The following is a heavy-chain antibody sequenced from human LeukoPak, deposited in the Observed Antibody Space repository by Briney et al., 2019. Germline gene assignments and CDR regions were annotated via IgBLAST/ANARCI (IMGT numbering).Heavy chain of an antibody. V-gene: IGHV3-30*18. CDR2: ISYDGSNK. Sequence: GGSLRRSCAASGFTFSSYGMHWVRQAPGKGLEWVAVISYDGSNKYYADSVKGRFTISRDNSKNTLYLQMNSLRAEDTAVYYCAKETMVRALDYWGQGTLVTVSS. D-gene: IGHD3-10*01. CDR3: AKETMVRALDY. J-gene: IGHJ4*02. CDR1: GFTFSSYG.